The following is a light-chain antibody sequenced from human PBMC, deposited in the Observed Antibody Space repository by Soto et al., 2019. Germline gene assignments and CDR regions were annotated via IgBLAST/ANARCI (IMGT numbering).Light chain of an antibody. Sequence: SSELTQPPSVSVAPGKTARITCGGNDIETKSVHWYRQKPGQAPVLVIYYDGDRPSGVPERFSGSNSENTDTLTISRVEAGDEADYYCQVWDSASDHVVFGGGTKLTVL. CDR3: QVWDSASDHVV. CDR2: YDG. V-gene: IGLV3-21*04. CDR1: DIETKS. J-gene: IGLJ2*01.